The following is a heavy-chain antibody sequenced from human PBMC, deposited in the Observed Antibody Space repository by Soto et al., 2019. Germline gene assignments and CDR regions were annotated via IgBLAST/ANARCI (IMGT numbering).Heavy chain of an antibody. CDR3: ASGKYYYDSSGYPWHFDY. D-gene: IGHD3-22*01. V-gene: IGHV1-69*13. Sequence: SVKVSCKASGGTFSSYTISWVRQAPGQGLEWMGGIIPIFGTANYAQKFQGRVTITADESTSTAYMELSSLRSEDTAVYYCASGKYYYDSSGYPWHFDYWGQGTLVTVSS. CDR1: GGTFSSYT. J-gene: IGHJ4*02. CDR2: IIPIFGTA.